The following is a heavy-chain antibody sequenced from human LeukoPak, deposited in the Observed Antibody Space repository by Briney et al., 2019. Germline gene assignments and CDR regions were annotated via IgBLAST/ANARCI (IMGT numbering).Heavy chain of an antibody. Sequence: PSETLSLTCTVSGGSTSSSSYYWGWIRQPPGKGLEWIGSIYYSGSTYYNPSLKSRVSISVDTSKNQFSLKLSSVTAADTAVYYCASRVDYWGQGTLVTVSS. CDR2: IYYSGST. J-gene: IGHJ4*02. CDR3: ASRVDY. V-gene: IGHV4-39*01. CDR1: GGSTSSSSYY.